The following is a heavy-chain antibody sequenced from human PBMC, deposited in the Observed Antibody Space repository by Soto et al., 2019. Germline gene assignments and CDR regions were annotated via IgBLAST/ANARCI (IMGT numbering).Heavy chain of an antibody. CDR3: ARTSVGWYSSTFDI. Sequence: QITLKESGPTLVKPTQTLTLTCVFSGFSLSTRGVGVGWIRQPPGRALERLALIYWHDDKHYSPSLMTRLTITKGTSKNQVVLTMTNMHPVDTATYYCARTSVGWYSSTFDIWGQGTMVTVSS. V-gene: IGHV2-5*01. CDR2: IYWHDDK. CDR1: GFSLSTRGVG. J-gene: IGHJ3*02. D-gene: IGHD6-19*01.